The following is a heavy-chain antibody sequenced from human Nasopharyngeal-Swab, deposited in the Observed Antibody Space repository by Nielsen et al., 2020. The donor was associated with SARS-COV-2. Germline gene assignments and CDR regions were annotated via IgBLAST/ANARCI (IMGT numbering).Heavy chain of an antibody. J-gene: IGHJ3*02. Sequence: SETLSLTCAVYGGSFSGYYWSWIRQPPGKGLEWIGEINHSGSTNYNPSLKSRVTISVDTSKNRFSLKLSSVTAADTAVYYCARSFRGTTPRDAFDIWGQGTMVTVSS. CDR2: INHSGST. CDR1: GGSFSGYY. D-gene: IGHD1-7*01. CDR3: ARSFRGTTPRDAFDI. V-gene: IGHV4-34*01.